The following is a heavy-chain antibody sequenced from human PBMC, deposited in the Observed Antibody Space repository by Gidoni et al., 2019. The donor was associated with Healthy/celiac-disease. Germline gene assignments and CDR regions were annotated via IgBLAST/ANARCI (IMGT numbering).Heavy chain of an antibody. J-gene: IGHJ5*02. CDR2: IYYRGST. CDR3: ARLTSRVGWFDP. CDR1: GGPISSSSYY. D-gene: IGHD1-26*01. V-gene: IGHV4-39*01. Sequence: QLQLQESGPGLVTPSETLSITCTVSGGPISSSSYYWGWIRQPPGKGLEWIGSIYYRGSTYYNPSLKSRVTISVDTSKNQFSLKLSSVTAADTAVYYCARLTSRVGWFDPWGQGTLVTVSS.